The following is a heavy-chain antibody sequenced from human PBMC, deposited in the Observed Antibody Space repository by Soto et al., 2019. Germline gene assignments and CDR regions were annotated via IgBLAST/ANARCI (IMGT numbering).Heavy chain of an antibody. V-gene: IGHV1-69*13. CDR1: GGTFSSYA. CDR3: ARGRRFPATHYYYYYGMDV. Sequence: SVKVSCKASGGTFSSYAISWVRQAPGQGLEWMGGIIPIFGTANYAQKFQGRVTITADESTSTAYMELSSLRSEDTAVYYCARGRRFPATHYYYYYGMDVWGQGTTVTVSS. CDR2: IIPIFGTA. J-gene: IGHJ6*02. D-gene: IGHD2-15*01.